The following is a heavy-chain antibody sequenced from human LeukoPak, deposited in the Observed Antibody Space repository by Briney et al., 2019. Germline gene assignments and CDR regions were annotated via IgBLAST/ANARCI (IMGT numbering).Heavy chain of an antibody. D-gene: IGHD1-26*01. Sequence: GGSLRLSCAASGFTFSSYSMNWVRQAPGKGLEWVSSISSSSSTIYYADSVKGRFTISRDNAKNSLYLQMNSLRAEDTAVYYCARPLGIRSGSYWYYMDVWGKGTTVTVSS. CDR3: ARPLGIRSGSYWYYMDV. J-gene: IGHJ6*03. CDR1: GFTFSSYS. CDR2: ISSSSSTI. V-gene: IGHV3-48*01.